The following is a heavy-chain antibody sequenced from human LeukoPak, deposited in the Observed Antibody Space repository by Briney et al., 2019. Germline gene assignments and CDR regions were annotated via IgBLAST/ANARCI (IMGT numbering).Heavy chain of an antibody. Sequence: KPSETLSLTCTVSGGSISSSSYYWGWIRQPPGKGLEWIGGIYYSGSTYYNPSLKSRVTISVDTPKDQFSLKLSSVTAADTAVYYCARPAGRAYCGGDCVRHWFDPWGQGTLVTVSS. D-gene: IGHD2-21*02. CDR2: IYYSGST. V-gene: IGHV4-39*01. CDR1: GGSISSSSYY. CDR3: ARPAGRAYCGGDCVRHWFDP. J-gene: IGHJ5*02.